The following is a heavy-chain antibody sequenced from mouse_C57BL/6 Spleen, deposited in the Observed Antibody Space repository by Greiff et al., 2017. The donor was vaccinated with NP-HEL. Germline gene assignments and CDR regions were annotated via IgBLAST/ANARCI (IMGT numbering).Heavy chain of an antibody. D-gene: IGHD2-5*01. CDR2: IYPGDGDT. Sequence: VQLQQSGPELVKPGASVKISCKASGYAFSSSWMNWVKQRPGKGLEWIGRIYPGDGDTNYNGKFKGKATLTADKSSSTAYMQLSSLTSEDSAVYFCAKGYSNYVWYFDVWGTGTTVTVSS. V-gene: IGHV1-82*01. J-gene: IGHJ1*03. CDR1: GYAFSSSW. CDR3: AKGYSNYVWYFDV.